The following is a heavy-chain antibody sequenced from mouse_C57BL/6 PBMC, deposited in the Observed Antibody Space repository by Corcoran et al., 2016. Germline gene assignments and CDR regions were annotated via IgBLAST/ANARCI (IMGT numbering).Heavy chain of an antibody. CDR2: ILPGSGST. D-gene: IGHD3-2*02. CDR1: GYTFTGYW. CDR3: ARDDSSGYDY. Sequence: QVQLQQSGAELMKPGASVKLSCKATGYTFTGYWIEWVKQRPGHGLEWIGEILPGSGSTNYNEKFKGKATLTADTSSNTAYMQLSSLTTEDSAIYDCARDDSSGYDYWGQGTTLTVSS. J-gene: IGHJ2*01. V-gene: IGHV1-9*01.